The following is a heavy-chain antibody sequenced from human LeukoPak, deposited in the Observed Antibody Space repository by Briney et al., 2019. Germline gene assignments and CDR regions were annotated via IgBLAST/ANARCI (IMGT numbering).Heavy chain of an antibody. J-gene: IGHJ4*02. CDR1: GFTFNTYG. D-gene: IGHD6-19*01. CDR3: AKSHSSGWYYFDY. Sequence: PGGSLRLSCAASGFTFNTYGMHWVRQAPGKGLEWVAIISYDGSNNYYADSVKGRFTISRDNSKNTLYLQMNSLRPEDTAVYYCAKSHSSGWYYFDYWGQGSLVTVSS. V-gene: IGHV3-30*18. CDR2: ISYDGSNN.